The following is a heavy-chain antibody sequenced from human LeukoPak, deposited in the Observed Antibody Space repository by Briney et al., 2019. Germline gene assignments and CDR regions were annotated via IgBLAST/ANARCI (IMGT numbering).Heavy chain of an antibody. CDR2: IIAILDTA. CDR3: RSGYDYDWFDP. J-gene: IGHJ5*02. Sequence: ASVTVSCKASGGSFSDYSISWVRQAPGQGLEWMGRIIAILDTAHYAQKFQGRFTITADKSTTTVYMELSSLRSDDTAVYCVRSGYDYDWFDPWGQGTLVTVSS. CDR1: GGSFSDYS. V-gene: IGHV1-69*08. D-gene: IGHD5-12*01.